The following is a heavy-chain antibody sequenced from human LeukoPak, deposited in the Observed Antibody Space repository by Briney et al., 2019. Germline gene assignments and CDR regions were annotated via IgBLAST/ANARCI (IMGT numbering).Heavy chain of an antibody. CDR2: INSDGSST. Sequence: GGSLRLSCAASGFTFSSYWMHWVRQAPGKGLVWVSRINSDGSSTSYADSVKGRFTISRDNAKDSLYLQMNSLTAEDTAVYYCARVRYDSSGYRGFDYWGQGTLVTVSS. J-gene: IGHJ4*02. V-gene: IGHV3-74*01. D-gene: IGHD3-22*01. CDR1: GFTFSSYW. CDR3: ARVRYDSSGYRGFDY.